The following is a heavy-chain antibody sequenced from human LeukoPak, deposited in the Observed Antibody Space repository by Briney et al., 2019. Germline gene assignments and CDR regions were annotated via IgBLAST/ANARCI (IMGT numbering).Heavy chain of an antibody. CDR3: ARDAIAAAGDY. CDR1: GYTFTGYY. J-gene: IGHJ4*02. D-gene: IGHD6-13*01. CDR2: INPNSGGT. V-gene: IGHV1-2*02. Sequence: ASVKVSCKASGYTFTGYYMHWVRQAPGQGLEWMGWINPNSGGTNYAQKFQGRVTMTRDTSIRTAYMELSRLRSDDTAAYYCARDAIAAAGDYWGQGTLVTVYS.